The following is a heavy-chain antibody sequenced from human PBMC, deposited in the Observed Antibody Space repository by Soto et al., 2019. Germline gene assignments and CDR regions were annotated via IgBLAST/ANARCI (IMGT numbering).Heavy chain of an antibody. V-gene: IGHV3-23*01. CDR3: AKDRGRTWYGDY. CDR2: ISGSGNTS. J-gene: IGHJ4*02. Sequence: EVQLLESGGGLVQPGGSLRLSCAASGFTFSSYAMTWVRQAPGKGLEWVSAISGSGNTSYYADSVKGRFTISRDSSKKMLYLQINSLRPEDTAVYYCAKDRGRTWYGDYWGQGTLVTVSS. CDR1: GFTFSSYA. D-gene: IGHD6-13*01.